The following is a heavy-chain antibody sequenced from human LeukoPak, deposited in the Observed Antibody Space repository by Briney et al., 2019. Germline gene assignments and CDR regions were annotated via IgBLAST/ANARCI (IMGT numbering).Heavy chain of an antibody. CDR1: GITFSTYS. V-gene: IGHV3-30*02. J-gene: IGHJ4*02. Sequence: GGSLRLSCVASGITFSTYSMNWVRQAPGKGLEWVAFIRNDGSNEYYADSVKGRFTISRDNSKNTLYLQMNSLRGEDTAVYYCAKDGGNYFDYWGQGTLVTVSS. D-gene: IGHD3-3*01. CDR3: AKDGGNYFDY. CDR2: IRNDGSNE.